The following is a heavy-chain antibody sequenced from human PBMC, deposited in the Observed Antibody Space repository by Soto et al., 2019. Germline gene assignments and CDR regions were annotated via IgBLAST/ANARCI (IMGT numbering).Heavy chain of an antibody. CDR1: GGSISRSGYY. D-gene: IGHD5-12*01. CDR2: IYWSGST. J-gene: IGHJ4*02. CDR3: AGIVATNFDY. V-gene: IGHV4-31*03. Sequence: QVQLQESGPGLVKPSQTLSLTCTVSGGSISRSGYYWSWIRQHPGKGLEWIGYIYWSGSTYYNPSLKRRVTISVDTSKNQFSLNLNSVTAADTAVYYCAGIVATNFDYWGQGTLVTVSS.